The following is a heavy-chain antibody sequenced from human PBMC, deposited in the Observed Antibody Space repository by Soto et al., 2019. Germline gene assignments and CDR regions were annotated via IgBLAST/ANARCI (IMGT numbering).Heavy chain of an antibody. D-gene: IGHD2-2*02. Sequence: GASVKVSCKASGYTFTGYYMHWVRQAPGQGLELMGWINPNSGGTNYAQKFQGWVTMTRDTSISTAYMELSRLRSDDTAVYYCARGRYCSSTSCYTTPNYGMDVWGQGTTVTVYS. V-gene: IGHV1-2*04. CDR2: INPNSGGT. CDR3: ARGRYCSSTSCYTTPNYGMDV. CDR1: GYTFTGYY. J-gene: IGHJ6*02.